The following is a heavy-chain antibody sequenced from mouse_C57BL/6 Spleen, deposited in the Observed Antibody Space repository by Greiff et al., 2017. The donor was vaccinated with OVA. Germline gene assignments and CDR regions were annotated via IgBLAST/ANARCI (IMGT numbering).Heavy chain of an antibody. D-gene: IGHD3-2*02. CDR3: ARGGQLRYAMDY. CDR2: ISDGGSYT. J-gene: IGHJ4*01. V-gene: IGHV5-4*03. Sequence: EVNVVESGGGLVKPGGSLKLSCAASGFTFSSYAMSWVRQTPEKRLEWVATISDGGSYTYYPDNVKGRFTISRDNAKNNLYLQMSHLKSEDTAMYYCARGGQLRYAMDYWGQGTSVTVSS. CDR1: GFTFSSYA.